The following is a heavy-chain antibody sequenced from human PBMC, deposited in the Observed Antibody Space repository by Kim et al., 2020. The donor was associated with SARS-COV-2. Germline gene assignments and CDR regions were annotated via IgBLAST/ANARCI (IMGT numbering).Heavy chain of an antibody. J-gene: IGHJ4*02. Sequence: SETLSLTCTVSGGSISSSSYYWGWIRQPPGKGLEWIGSIYYSGSTYYNPSLKSRVTISVDTSKNQFSLKLSSVTAADTAVYYCARNPERGYSGYDPTYYFDYWGRGTLVTVSS. D-gene: IGHD5-12*01. V-gene: IGHV4-39*01. CDR1: GGSISSSSYY. CDR3: ARNPERGYSGYDPTYYFDY. CDR2: IYYSGST.